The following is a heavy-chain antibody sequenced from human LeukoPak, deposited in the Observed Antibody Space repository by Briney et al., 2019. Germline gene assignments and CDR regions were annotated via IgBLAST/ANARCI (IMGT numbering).Heavy chain of an antibody. J-gene: IGHJ5*02. CDR1: GYTFTSYN. V-gene: IGHV1-69*02. D-gene: IGHD5-12*01. CDR2: IIPILGIA. Sequence: ASVKVSCKASGYTFTSYNINWVRQAPGQGLAWMGRIIPILGIANYAQKFQGRVTITADKSTSTAYMELSSLRSEDTAVYYCACLPCVGYSGQPWGQGTLVTVSS. CDR3: ACLPCVGYSGQP.